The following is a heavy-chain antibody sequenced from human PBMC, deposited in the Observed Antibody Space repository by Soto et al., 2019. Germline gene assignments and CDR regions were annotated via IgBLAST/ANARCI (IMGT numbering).Heavy chain of an antibody. CDR2: IYHSGST. Sequence: LTSAVCSERVYSAVDAGSWIRQPPGKGLEWIGYIYHSGSTYYNPSLKSRVTISVDRSKNQFSLKLSSVTAADTAVYYCARGSSGVDYWGQGTLVTVSS. D-gene: IGHD2-15*01. V-gene: IGHV4-30-2*01. CDR1: SERVYSAVDA. J-gene: IGHJ4*02. CDR3: ARGSSGVDY.